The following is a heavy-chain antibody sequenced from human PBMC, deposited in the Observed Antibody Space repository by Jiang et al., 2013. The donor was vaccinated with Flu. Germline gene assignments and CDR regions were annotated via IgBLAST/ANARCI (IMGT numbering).Heavy chain of an antibody. CDR3: ARREDYYDSSGNYHVTWPDY. V-gene: IGHV3-21*01. Sequence: QLVESGGGLVKPGGSLRLSCAASGFTFNSYSMNWVRQAPGKGLEWVSSISSSSSYIYYADSVKGRFTISRDNAKNSLYLQLSSLRAEDTAVYFCARREDYYDSSGNYHVTWPDYWGQGTLVTVSS. D-gene: IGHD3-22*01. CDR1: GFTFNSYS. J-gene: IGHJ4*02. CDR2: ISSSSSYI.